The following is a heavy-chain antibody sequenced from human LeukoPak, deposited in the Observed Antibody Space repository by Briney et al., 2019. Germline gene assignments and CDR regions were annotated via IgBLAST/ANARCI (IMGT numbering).Heavy chain of an antibody. Sequence: PGEALRLSCTDSGFGFSRSAMTWVRQAPGKGLEWVSAISGSGGSTYYADSVKGRFTISRDNSKNTLYLQMNSLRAEDTAVYYCAKDLGSGSYYNHDYYYYYYMDVWGKGATVTVSS. CDR2: ISGSGGST. J-gene: IGHJ6*03. CDR3: AKDLGSGSYYNHDYYYYYYMDV. D-gene: IGHD3-10*01. V-gene: IGHV3-23*01. CDR1: GFGFSRSA.